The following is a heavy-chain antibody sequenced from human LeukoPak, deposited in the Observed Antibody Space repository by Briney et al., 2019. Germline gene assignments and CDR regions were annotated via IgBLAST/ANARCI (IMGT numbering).Heavy chain of an antibody. J-gene: IGHJ4*02. CDR1: GITLSNYG. V-gene: IGHV3-23*01. CDR3: AKRDVVIRVILVGFHKEAYYFDS. CDR2: ISDTGGRT. D-gene: IGHD3-22*01. Sequence: GGSLRLSCAVSGITLSNYGMTWVRQAPGKGLEWVAGISDTGGRTNYADSVKGRFTISRDNPKNTLYLQMNSLRAEDTAVYFCAKRDVVIRVILVGFHKEAYYFDSWGQGALVTVSS.